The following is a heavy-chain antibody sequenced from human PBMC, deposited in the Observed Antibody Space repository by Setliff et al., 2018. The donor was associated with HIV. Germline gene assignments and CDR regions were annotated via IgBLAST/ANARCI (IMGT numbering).Heavy chain of an antibody. J-gene: IGHJ4*02. Sequence: GESLRLSCAASESTFSRYSMNWVRQAPGKGLEWVSYISSVSGSTIYYADSVKGRFTISRDNAKNSMFLQMNSLRAEDTAVYYCARTNNNYYYDTSDYFAGYYFDSWGQGTLVTVS. CDR2: ISSVSGSTI. CDR3: ARTNNNYYYDTSDYFAGYYFDS. V-gene: IGHV3-48*01. CDR1: ESTFSRYS. D-gene: IGHD3-22*01.